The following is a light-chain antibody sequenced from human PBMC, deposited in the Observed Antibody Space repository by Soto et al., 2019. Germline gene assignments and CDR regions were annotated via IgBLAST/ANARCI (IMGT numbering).Light chain of an antibody. CDR1: QSVSSSY. J-gene: IGKJ4*01. CDR3: QQYGNSVT. V-gene: IGKV3D-20*01. Sequence: DIVLTQSPATLSLSPGDRATLSCRASQSVSSSYLAWFQQKPGLAPRLLIYGALSRATGIPDRFSGSGSGTDFTLTISRLEPDDFAMYYCQQYGNSVTFGRGTKVDIK. CDR2: GAL.